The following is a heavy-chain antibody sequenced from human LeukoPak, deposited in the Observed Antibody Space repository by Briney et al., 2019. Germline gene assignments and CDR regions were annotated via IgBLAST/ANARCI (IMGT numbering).Heavy chain of an antibody. CDR2: INPSSGST. Sequence: ASVKVSCKASGYTFTSYYMHWVRQAPGQGLEWMGIINPSSGSTSYAQKFQGRVTMTRDTSTSTVYMELSSLRSEDTAVYYCARETFYEDGYNYWFDPWGQGTLVTVSS. D-gene: IGHD5-24*01. J-gene: IGHJ5*02. CDR3: ARETFYEDGYNYWFDP. CDR1: GYTFTSYY. V-gene: IGHV1-46*01.